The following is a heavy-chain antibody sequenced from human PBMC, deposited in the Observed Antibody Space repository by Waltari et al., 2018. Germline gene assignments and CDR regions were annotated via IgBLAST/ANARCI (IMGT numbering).Heavy chain of an antibody. J-gene: IGHJ6*03. CDR3: ARIVTPYYYYMDV. Sequence: EVQLVESGGGLVKPGGSLRLSCAASGFTFSSYSMNWVRQAPGKGLEWVSSISSSSSYIYYADSVKGRFTISRDNAKNALYLQMNSLRAEDTAVYYCARIVTPYYYYMDVWGNGTTVTVSS. V-gene: IGHV3-21*01. CDR1: GFTFSSYS. D-gene: IGHD2-15*01. CDR2: ISSSSSYI.